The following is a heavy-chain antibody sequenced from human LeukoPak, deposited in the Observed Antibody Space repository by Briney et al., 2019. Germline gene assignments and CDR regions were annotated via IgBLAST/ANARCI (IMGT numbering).Heavy chain of an antibody. CDR2: TRNKANSYTT. Sequence: PGGSLRLSCAASGFTFSDHYMDWVCQAPGKGLEWVGRTRNKANSYTTEYAASVKGRFTISRDDSKNSLYLQMNSLKTEDTAVYYCARAVRYGSGSYLLYYFDYWGQGTLVTVSS. D-gene: IGHD3-10*01. CDR1: GFTFSDHY. V-gene: IGHV3-72*01. CDR3: ARAVRYGSGSYLLYYFDY. J-gene: IGHJ4*02.